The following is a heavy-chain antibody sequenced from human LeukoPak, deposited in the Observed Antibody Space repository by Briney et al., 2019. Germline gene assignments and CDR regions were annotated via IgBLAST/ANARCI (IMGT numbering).Heavy chain of an antibody. CDR3: ARRGVAATNAFDI. J-gene: IGHJ3*02. V-gene: IGHV3-23*01. CDR2: ISSSGGST. Sequence: GGSLRLSCAASGFTFSSYAMSWVRQAPGKGLERVSAISSSGGSTYYADSVKGRFSISRDNSKNTLYVQMNSPRAEDTAVYYCARRGVAATNAFDIWGQGTMVTVSS. CDR1: GFTFSSYA. D-gene: IGHD2-15*01.